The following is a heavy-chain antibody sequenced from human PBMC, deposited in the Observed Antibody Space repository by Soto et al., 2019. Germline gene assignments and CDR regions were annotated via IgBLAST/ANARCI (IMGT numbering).Heavy chain of an antibody. D-gene: IGHD3-9*01. CDR1: GYTFTSYG. J-gene: IGHJ4*02. CDR2: ISAYNGNT. Sequence: QVQLVQSGAEVKKPGASVKVSCKASGYTFTSYGISWVRQAPGQGLEWMGWISAYNGNTNYAQKHQGRVTMTTDTSTSTADMELRSLRSDDTAVYYCARDYDILTGYSCFDYWGQGTLVTVSS. V-gene: IGHV1-18*01. CDR3: ARDYDILTGYSCFDY.